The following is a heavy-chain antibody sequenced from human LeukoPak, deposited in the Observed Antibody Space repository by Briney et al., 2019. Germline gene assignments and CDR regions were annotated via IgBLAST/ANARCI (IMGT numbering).Heavy chain of an antibody. J-gene: IGHJ4*02. CDR2: IYTSGST. D-gene: IGHD6-13*01. Sequence: PSETLSLTCAVYGGSFSGYYWSWIRQPPGKGLEWIGRIYTSGSTNYNPSLKSRVTISVDTSKNQFSLKLSSVTAADTAVYYCARGGSSSWYDYFDYWGQGTLVTVSS. CDR1: GGSFSGYY. V-gene: IGHV4-34*01. CDR3: ARGGSSSWYDYFDY.